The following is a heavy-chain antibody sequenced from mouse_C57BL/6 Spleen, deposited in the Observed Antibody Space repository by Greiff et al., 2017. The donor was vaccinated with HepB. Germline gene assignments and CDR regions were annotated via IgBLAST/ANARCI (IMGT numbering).Heavy chain of an antibody. J-gene: IGHJ2*01. D-gene: IGHD2-1*01. CDR1: GYAFSSSW. CDR2: IYPGDGDT. V-gene: IGHV1-82*01. Sequence: QVQLKESGPELVKPGASVKISCKASGYAFSSSWMNWVKQRPGKGLEWIGRIYPGDGDTNYNGKFKGKATLTADKSSSTAYMQLSSLTSEDSAVYFCARGEGYGNLDYWGQGTTLTVSS. CDR3: ARGEGYGNLDY.